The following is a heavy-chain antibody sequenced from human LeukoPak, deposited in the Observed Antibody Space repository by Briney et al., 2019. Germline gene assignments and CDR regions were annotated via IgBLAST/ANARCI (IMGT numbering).Heavy chain of an antibody. CDR3: ARGEYSSSFDY. CDR1: GYTFTSYD. V-gene: IGHV1-8*01. J-gene: IGHJ4*02. Sequence: ASVMVSFKASGYTFTSYDINWVRQAPGQGLEWMGWMNPNSGNTGYARKFQGRVTMTRNTSISTAYMELSSLRSEDTAVYYCARGEYSSSFDYWGQGTLVTVSS. CDR2: MNPNSGNT. D-gene: IGHD6-6*01.